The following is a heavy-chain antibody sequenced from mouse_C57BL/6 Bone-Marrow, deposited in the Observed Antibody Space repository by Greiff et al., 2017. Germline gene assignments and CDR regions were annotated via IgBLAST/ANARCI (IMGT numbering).Heavy chain of an antibody. CDR1: GYTFTEYT. J-gene: IGHJ1*03. V-gene: IGHV1-62-2*01. CDR3: ARHEGIYINYLYWYFEV. Sequence: QVQLQQSGAELVKPGASVKLSCKASGYTFTEYTIHWVKQRSGQGLEWIGWFYPGSGSIKYNEKFKDKATLTAGKSSSTVYMELSRLTSEDYAVYLCARHEGIYINYLYWYFEVWGTGATGTVSS. CDR2: FYPGSGSI. D-gene: IGHD2-5*01.